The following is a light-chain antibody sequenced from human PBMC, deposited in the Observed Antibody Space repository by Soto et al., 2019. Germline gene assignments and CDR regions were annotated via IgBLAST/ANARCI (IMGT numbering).Light chain of an antibody. J-gene: IGKJ1*01. V-gene: IGKV1-9*01. Sequence: DIQLTHSPSFLSASVGDRVAITSRASQGISSYLARYQKKPGKAPKLLMYAASTLQSGVPSRFSGSGSGTEFTLTISSLQPEDFATYYCQQLKSYPQTFGRGTKVDIK. CDR1: QGISSY. CDR3: QQLKSYPQT. CDR2: AAS.